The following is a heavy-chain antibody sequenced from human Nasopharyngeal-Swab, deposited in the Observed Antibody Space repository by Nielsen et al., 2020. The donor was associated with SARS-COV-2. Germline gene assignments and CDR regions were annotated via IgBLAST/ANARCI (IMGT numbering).Heavy chain of an antibody. Sequence: WIRQPPGKGLEWVSYISSSSTTIYYADSVKGRFTISRDNAKNSLSLQMNSLRAEATAVYYCVGGGYSSSWYGGDYWGQGTLVTVSS. V-gene: IGHV3-48*04. CDR2: ISSSSTTI. J-gene: IGHJ4*02. CDR3: VGGGYSSSWYGGDY. D-gene: IGHD6-13*01.